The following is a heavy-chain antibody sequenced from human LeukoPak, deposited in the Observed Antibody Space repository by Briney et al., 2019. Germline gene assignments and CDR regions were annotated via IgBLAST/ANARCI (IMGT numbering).Heavy chain of an antibody. CDR2: IIPILGTA. Sequence: ASVKVSCKASGGTFSSYAISWVRQAPGQGLEWMGGIIPILGTANYAQKFQGRVTITADESTSTAYMELSSLRSEDTAVYYCATGEGTTVTTYYFDYWGQGTLVTVSS. J-gene: IGHJ4*02. V-gene: IGHV1-69*13. CDR3: ATGEGTTVTTYYFDY. CDR1: GGTFSSYA. D-gene: IGHD4-11*01.